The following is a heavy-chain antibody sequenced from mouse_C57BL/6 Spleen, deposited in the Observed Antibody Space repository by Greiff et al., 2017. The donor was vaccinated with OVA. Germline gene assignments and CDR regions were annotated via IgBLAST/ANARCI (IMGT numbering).Heavy chain of an antibody. V-gene: IGHV14-3*01. CDR3: VESSGAGFAY. Sequence: VQLQQSVAELVRPGASVKLSCTASGFNFNNTYMHWVKQRPEQGLEWIGRIDPANGNTKYAPKFQGKATITADTSSTTAYLQLSRLTAEDTAICYCVESSGAGFAYWGQGTLVTVSA. D-gene: IGHD3-2*02. CDR1: GFNFNNTY. J-gene: IGHJ3*01. CDR2: IDPANGNT.